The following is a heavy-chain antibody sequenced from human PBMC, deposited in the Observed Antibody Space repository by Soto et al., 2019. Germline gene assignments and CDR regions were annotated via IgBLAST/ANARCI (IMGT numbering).Heavy chain of an antibody. CDR3: ARERYRYCSGGTCSGVDI. D-gene: IGHD2-15*01. CDR2: IWYDGSNK. Sequence: QAQLVESGGGVVQPGRSLRLSCAASGFSFHTYGMHWIRQAPGKGLEWVAGIWYDGSNKYYVDSVKGRFTISRDNSKNTLHLQMNSLRAEDTAVFYCARERYRYCSGGTCSGVDIWGQGTLVTVSS. CDR1: GFSFHTYG. J-gene: IGHJ4*02. V-gene: IGHV3-33*01.